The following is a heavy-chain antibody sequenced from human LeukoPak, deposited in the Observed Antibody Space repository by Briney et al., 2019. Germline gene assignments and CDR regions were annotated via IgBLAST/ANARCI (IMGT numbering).Heavy chain of an antibody. V-gene: IGHV4-39*07. CDR1: GGSISSSSYY. CDR3: AREGSQVRFLEWSPHYYYYYMDV. Sequence: SETLSLTCTVSGGSISSSSYYWGWIRQPPGKGLEWIGSIYYSGSTYYNPSLKSRVTISVDTSKNQFSLKLSSVTAADTAVYYCAREGSQVRFLEWSPHYYYYYMDVWGQGTTVTVSS. J-gene: IGHJ6*03. D-gene: IGHD3-3*01. CDR2: IYYSGST.